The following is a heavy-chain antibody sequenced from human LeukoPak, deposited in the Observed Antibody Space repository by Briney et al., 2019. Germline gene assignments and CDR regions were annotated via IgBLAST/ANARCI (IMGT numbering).Heavy chain of an antibody. Sequence: SETLSLTCTASGGSISSSSYYWGWIRQPPGKGLEWIGSIYYSGSTYYNPSLKSRVTISVDTSKNQFSLKLSSVTAADTAVYYCASFRGYDKDYWGQGTLVTVSS. D-gene: IGHD5-12*01. CDR1: GGSISSSSYY. CDR2: IYYSGST. J-gene: IGHJ4*02. V-gene: IGHV4-39*01. CDR3: ASFRGYDKDY.